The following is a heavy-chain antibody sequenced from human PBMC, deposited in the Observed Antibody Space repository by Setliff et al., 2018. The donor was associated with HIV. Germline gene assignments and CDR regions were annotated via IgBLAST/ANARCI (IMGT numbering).Heavy chain of an antibody. CDR2: IYYSGST. J-gene: IGHJ6*03. Sequence: SETLSLTCTVSGGSISSYYWSWIRQPPGKGLEWIGYIYYSGSTNYNPSLKSRVTISVDTSKNQFSLKLNSVTAADTAVYYCAREDYYDSSGYSEPYYMDVWGKGTTVTVSS. V-gene: IGHV4-59*01. D-gene: IGHD3-22*01. CDR3: AREDYYDSSGYSEPYYMDV. CDR1: GGSISSYY.